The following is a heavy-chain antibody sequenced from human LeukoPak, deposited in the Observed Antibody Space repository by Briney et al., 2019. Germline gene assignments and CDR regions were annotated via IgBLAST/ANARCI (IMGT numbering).Heavy chain of an antibody. J-gene: IGHJ5*02. D-gene: IGHD2-2*01. CDR2: ISGSGGST. V-gene: IGHV3-23*01. CDR3: AKAGVYCSSTSCYDFWFDP. Sequence: PGGSLRLSCAAAGFTFSSYAMSWVRQAPGKGLEWVSAISGSGGSTYYADSVKGRFTISRDNSKNTLYLQMNSLRAEDTAVYYCAKAGVYCSSTSCYDFWFDPWGQGTLVTVSS. CDR1: GFTFSSYA.